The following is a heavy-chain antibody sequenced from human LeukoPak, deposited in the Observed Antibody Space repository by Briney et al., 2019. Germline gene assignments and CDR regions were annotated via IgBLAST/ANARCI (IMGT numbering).Heavy chain of an antibody. D-gene: IGHD2-2*01. CDR1: GFTFSSYN. CDR3: AKDAGGGLCYFDY. CDR2: IQNDGSNT. Sequence: GGSLRPSCATSGFTFSSYNMHWVRQAPGKGLEWVAFIQNDGSNTYYADSVKGRFTISRDNSKNTLYLQMNSLRAEDTTVYYCAKDAGGGLCYFDYWGQGTLVTVSS. V-gene: IGHV3-30*02. J-gene: IGHJ4*02.